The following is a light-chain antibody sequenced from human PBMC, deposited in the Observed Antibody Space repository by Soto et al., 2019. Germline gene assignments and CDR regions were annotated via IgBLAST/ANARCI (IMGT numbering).Light chain of an antibody. J-gene: IGKJ5*01. CDR2: GAS. CDR3: QQYNNWPSIT. CDR1: QGVSSY. V-gene: IGKV3-15*01. Sequence: SPATLSLSPGERVTLSCMASQGVSSYLAWYQQKPGQAPRLLIYGASTRATGIPARFSGSGSGTEFTLTISSLQSEDFAVYYCQQYNNWPSITFGQGTRLEI.